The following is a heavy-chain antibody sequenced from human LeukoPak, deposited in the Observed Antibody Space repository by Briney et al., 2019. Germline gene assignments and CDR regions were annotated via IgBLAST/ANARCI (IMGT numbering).Heavy chain of an antibody. V-gene: IGHV3-21*01. CDR1: GFTFSSYN. CDR2: ISSSSSYI. Sequence: GGSLRLSCAASGFTFSSYNMNWVRQAPGKGLEWVSSISSSSSYIFYADSVKGRFTISRDNAKNSLYLQMNSLRAEDTAVYHCASSDYGGFDYWGQGTLVTVSS. J-gene: IGHJ4*02. D-gene: IGHD4-17*01. CDR3: ASSDYGGFDY.